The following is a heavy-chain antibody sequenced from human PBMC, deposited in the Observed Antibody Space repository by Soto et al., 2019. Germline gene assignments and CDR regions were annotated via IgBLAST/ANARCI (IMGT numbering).Heavy chain of an antibody. CDR1: GGSISSGGYY. CDR3: ARGGEQLPRGLHFDY. Sequence: KTSETLSLTCTVSGGSISSGGYYWSWIRQHPGKGLEWIGYIYYSGSTYYNPSLKSRVTISVDTSKNQFSLKLSSVTAADTAVYYCARGGEQLPRGLHFDYWGQGTLVTVSS. J-gene: IGHJ4*02. D-gene: IGHD6-6*01. V-gene: IGHV4-31*03. CDR2: IYYSGST.